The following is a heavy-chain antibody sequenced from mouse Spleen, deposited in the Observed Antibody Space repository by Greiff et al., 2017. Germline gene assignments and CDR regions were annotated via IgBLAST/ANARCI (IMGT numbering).Heavy chain of an antibody. CDR1: GYAFSSYW. V-gene: IGHV1-80*01. CDR2: IYPGDGDT. Sequence: QVQLQQSGAELVKPGASVKISCKASGYAFSSYWMNWVKQRPGKGLEWIGQIYPGDGDTNYNGKFKGKATLTADKSSSTAYMQLSSLTSEDSAVYFCARTGDERDYFDYWGQGTTLTVSS. J-gene: IGHJ2*01. CDR3: ARTGDERDYFDY.